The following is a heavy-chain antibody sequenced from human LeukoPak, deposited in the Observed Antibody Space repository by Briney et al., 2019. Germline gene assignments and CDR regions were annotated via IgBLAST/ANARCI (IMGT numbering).Heavy chain of an antibody. Sequence: SLRLSCAASGFTFSSFWMSWVRQAPGKGLEWVSGISWNSGSIGYADSVKGRFTISRDNAKNSLYLQMNSLRAEDTALYYCAKDISHIAVAGVDYWGQGTLVTVSS. J-gene: IGHJ4*02. V-gene: IGHV3-9*01. CDR2: ISWNSGSI. CDR1: GFTFSSFW. D-gene: IGHD6-19*01. CDR3: AKDISHIAVAGVDY.